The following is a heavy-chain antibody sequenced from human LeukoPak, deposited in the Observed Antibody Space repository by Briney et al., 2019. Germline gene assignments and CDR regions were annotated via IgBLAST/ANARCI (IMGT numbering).Heavy chain of an antibody. J-gene: IGHJ4*02. CDR3: ARGQYCGNF. Sequence: PSETLSLTCTVSGGSVSTDNYYWNWIRQPPGKGLEWIGYMYYSGGTKYNPSLKSRVTISVETSKNQFSLKLSSVTAADTAVYYCARGQYCGNFWGQGTLVTVSS. V-gene: IGHV4-61*01. D-gene: IGHD2-15*01. CDR1: GGSVSTDNYY. CDR2: MYYSGGT.